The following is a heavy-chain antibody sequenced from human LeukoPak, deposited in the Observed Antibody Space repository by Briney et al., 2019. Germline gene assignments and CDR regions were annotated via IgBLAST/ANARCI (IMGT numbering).Heavy chain of an antibody. CDR2: ISGSGGST. CDR3: AKLSYSSGWYSLLPARPYYFDY. V-gene: IGHV3-23*01. Sequence: PGGSLRLSCAASGFTFSSYAMSWVRQAPGKGLEWVSAISGSGGSTYYADSVKGRFTISRDNSKNTLYLQMNSLRAEDTAVYYCAKLSYSSGWYSLLPARPYYFDYWGQGTLFTVSS. D-gene: IGHD6-19*01. J-gene: IGHJ4*02. CDR1: GFTFSSYA.